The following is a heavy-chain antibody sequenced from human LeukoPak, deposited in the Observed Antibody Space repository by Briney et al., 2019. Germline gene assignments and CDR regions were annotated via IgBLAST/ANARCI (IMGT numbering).Heavy chain of an antibody. CDR1: GFIFSSYA. CDR2: ISNSDGST. D-gene: IGHD1-14*01. Sequence: GGSLRLSCAASGFIFSSYAMSWVRQAPGKGLEWVSTISNSDGSTYYADSVKGRFSLSRDNAENTLYLQMNSLRADDTAVYYCAKATGYLLWGQGTLVTVSS. CDR3: AKATGYLL. V-gene: IGHV3-23*01. J-gene: IGHJ4*02.